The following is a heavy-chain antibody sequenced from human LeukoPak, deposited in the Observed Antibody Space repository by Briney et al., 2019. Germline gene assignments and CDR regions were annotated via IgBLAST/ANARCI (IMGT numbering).Heavy chain of an antibody. V-gene: IGHV3-33*01. CDR2: IWYDGSNK. CDR3: ARGTLYGDYGPLDY. Sequence: QPGGSLRLSCAASGFTFSSYGMHWVRQAPGKGLEWVAVIWYDGSNKYYADSVKGRFAISRDNSKNTLYLQMNSLRAEDTAVYYCARGTLYGDYGPLDYWGQGTLVTVSS. D-gene: IGHD4-17*01. CDR1: GFTFSSYG. J-gene: IGHJ4*02.